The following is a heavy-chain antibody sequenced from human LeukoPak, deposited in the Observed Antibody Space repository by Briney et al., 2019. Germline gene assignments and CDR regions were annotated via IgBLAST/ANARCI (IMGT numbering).Heavy chain of an antibody. V-gene: IGHV1-2*02. Sequence: GASVKVSCKASGYIFIGYFIHWVRQAPGQGLEWMGWINPNTGGTKFAQKFQDRVTMTRDTSISTVYMELSGLRSDDTAVYYCARERSEFPNWFDPWGQGTLVTVSS. J-gene: IGHJ5*02. CDR2: INPNTGGT. CDR3: ARERSEFPNWFDP. D-gene: IGHD6-19*01. CDR1: GYIFIGYF.